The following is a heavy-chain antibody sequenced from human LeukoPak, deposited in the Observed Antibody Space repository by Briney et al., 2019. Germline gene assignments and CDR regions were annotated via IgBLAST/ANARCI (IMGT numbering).Heavy chain of an antibody. CDR3: ASFRHPGETSYPPERYY. J-gene: IGHJ4*02. Sequence: GGSLRLSCAASGFTFSSYEMNWVRQAPGKGLEWVSYISSSGSTIYYADSVKGRFTISRDNAKNSLYLQMNSLRAEDTAVYYCASFRHPGETSYPPERYYWGQGTLVTVSS. CDR1: GFTFSSYE. D-gene: IGHD1-14*01. CDR2: ISSSGSTI. V-gene: IGHV3-48*03.